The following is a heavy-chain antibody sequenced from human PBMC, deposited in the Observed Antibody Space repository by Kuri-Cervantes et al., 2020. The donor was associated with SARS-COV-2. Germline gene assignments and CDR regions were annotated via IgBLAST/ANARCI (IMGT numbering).Heavy chain of an antibody. Sequence: GESLKISCAVSGYSISSGYYWGWIRQPPGKGLEWVSYISSSSSTIYYADSVKSRFTISRDNAKNSLYLQMNSLRAEDTAVYYCQGSGYSSSWYHDYWGQGTLVTVSS. D-gene: IGHD6-13*01. J-gene: IGHJ4*02. CDR2: ISSSSSTI. V-gene: IGHV3-11*04. CDR1: GYSISSGYY. CDR3: QGSGYSSSWYHDY.